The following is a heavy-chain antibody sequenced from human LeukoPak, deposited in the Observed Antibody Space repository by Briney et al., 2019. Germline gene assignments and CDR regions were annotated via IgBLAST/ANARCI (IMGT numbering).Heavy chain of an antibody. CDR2: IFTSGNT. V-gene: IGHV4-31*03. D-gene: IGHD2-21*02. Sequence: SETLSLTCSVSGGSINTGDYYWSWIRQHPGKGLEWIGYIFTSGNTYYNPSLKGRLLTSVDTSKSQFSLRLTSVTAADTAVYYCARATLRGDPFDFWGQGIQVTVSS. CDR3: ARATLRGDPFDF. J-gene: IGHJ4*02. CDR1: GGSINTGDYY.